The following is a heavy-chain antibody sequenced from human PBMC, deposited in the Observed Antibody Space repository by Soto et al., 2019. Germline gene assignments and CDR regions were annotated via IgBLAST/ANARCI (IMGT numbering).Heavy chain of an antibody. CDR3: ARGQGYCSGGICYYYYYGMGV. CDR2: IIPTSGTA. CDR1: GGTFSSDA. V-gene: IGHV1-69*13. J-gene: IGHJ6*02. D-gene: IGHD2-15*01. Sequence: SVKVSCKASGGTFSSDAFSWVRQAPGQGLEWMGGIIPTSGTANYAQKFQGRATITADESTSTAYMELSSLTSEDTAVYFCARGQGYCSGGICYYYYYGMGVWGQGTTVTVSS.